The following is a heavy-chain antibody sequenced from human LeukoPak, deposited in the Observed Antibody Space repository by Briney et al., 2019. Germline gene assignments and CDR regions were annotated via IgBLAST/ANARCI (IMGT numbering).Heavy chain of an antibody. CDR3: ARDRGADYSYGSGSPKHYYYYMDV. V-gene: IGHV1-2*02. Sequence: ASVKVSCKASGYTFTSYGISWVRQAPGQGLEWMGWINPNSGGTNYAQKFQGRVTMTRDTSISTAYMELSRLRSDDTAVYYCARDRGADYSYGSGSPKHYYYYMDVWGKGTTVTISS. D-gene: IGHD3-10*01. J-gene: IGHJ6*03. CDR2: INPNSGGT. CDR1: GYTFTSYG.